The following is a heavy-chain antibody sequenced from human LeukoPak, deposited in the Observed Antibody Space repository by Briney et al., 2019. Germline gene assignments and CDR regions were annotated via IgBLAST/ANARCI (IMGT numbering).Heavy chain of an antibody. J-gene: IGHJ4*02. V-gene: IGHV3-21*01. D-gene: IGHD5-18*01. CDR2: ISSSSSYI. Sequence: GGSLRLSCAASGFTFSSYSMNWVRQAPGKGLEWVSSISSSSSYIYYADSVKGRFTISRDNAKNSLYLQMNSLRAEDTAVYYCARWIQLWHYFDYWGQGTLVTVSS. CDR1: GFTFSSYS. CDR3: ARWIQLWHYFDY.